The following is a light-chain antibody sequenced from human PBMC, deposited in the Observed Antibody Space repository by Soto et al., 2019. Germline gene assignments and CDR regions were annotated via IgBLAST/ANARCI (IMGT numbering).Light chain of an antibody. CDR2: GAS. J-gene: IGKJ5*01. CDR1: QSLSSNY. CDR3: QQYDNSIT. V-gene: IGKV3-20*01. Sequence: EIVLTQSPGTLSLSPGETATLSCRASQSLSSNYLAWYHQKPGQTARLLIYGASSRATGIPDRFSGSGSGTDFTLTISRLEPEDFAMYYCQQYDNSITFGQGTRLEIE.